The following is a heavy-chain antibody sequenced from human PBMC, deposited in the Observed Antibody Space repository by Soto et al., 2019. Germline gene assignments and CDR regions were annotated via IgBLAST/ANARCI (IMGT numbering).Heavy chain of an antibody. D-gene: IGHD4-17*01. CDR2: ISYDGSNK. CDR1: GFTFSSYG. V-gene: IGHV3-30*18. J-gene: IGHJ6*02. CDR3: AKILQLGDYAFYYYGMDV. Sequence: GGSLRLSCAASGFTFSSYGMHWVRQAPGKGLEWVAVISYDGSNKYYADSVKGRFTISRDNSKNTLYLQMNSLRAEDTAVYYCAKILQLGDYAFYYYGMDVWGQGTTVTVSS.